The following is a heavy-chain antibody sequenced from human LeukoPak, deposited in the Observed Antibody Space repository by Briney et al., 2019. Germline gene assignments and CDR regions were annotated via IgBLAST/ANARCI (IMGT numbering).Heavy chain of an antibody. Sequence: GGSLRLSCAASGFTFSSYGMHWVRQAPGKGLEWVAFIRYDGSNKYYADSVKGRFTISRDNFKNTLYLQMNSLRAEDTAVYYCATVGWVTIFGVVITPNVDYWGQGTLVTVSS. J-gene: IGHJ4*02. V-gene: IGHV3-30*02. CDR1: GFTFSSYG. CDR3: ATVGWVTIFGVVITPNVDY. D-gene: IGHD3-3*01. CDR2: IRYDGSNK.